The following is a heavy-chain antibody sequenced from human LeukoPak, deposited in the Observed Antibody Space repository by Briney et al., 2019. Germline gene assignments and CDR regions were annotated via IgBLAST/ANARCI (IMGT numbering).Heavy chain of an antibody. CDR3: ARGMTTVTTD. D-gene: IGHD4-17*01. J-gene: IGHJ4*02. CDR2: ISHSGST. CDR1: GGSFSGYY. V-gene: IGHV4-34*01. Sequence: SETLSLTCAVYGGSFSGYYWSWIRQPPGKGLEWIGEISHSGSTNYNPSLKSRVTISIDTSKNQFSLKLSSVTAADTAVYYCARGMTTVTTDWGQGTLVTVSS.